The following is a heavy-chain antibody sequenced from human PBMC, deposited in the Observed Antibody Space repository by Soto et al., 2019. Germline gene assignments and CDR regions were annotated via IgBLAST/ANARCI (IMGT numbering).Heavy chain of an antibody. CDR1: GYSFTTYW. D-gene: IGHD6-13*01. CDR3: ARQAAAAKYYYGMDV. V-gene: IGHV5-51*01. CDR2: IYPGDSDT. Sequence: EVQLVQSGAEVRKPGESLQITCKGSGYSFTTYWIGWVRQMPGKGLECMGIIYPGDSDTRYGPSFQGQVTISADKSISTAYLQWSSLTASDTAMYYCARQAAAAKYYYGMDVWGQGTTVTVSS. J-gene: IGHJ6*02.